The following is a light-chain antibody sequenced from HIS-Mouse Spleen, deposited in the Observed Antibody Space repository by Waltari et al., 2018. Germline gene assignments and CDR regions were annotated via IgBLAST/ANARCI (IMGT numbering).Light chain of an antibody. J-gene: IGLJ2*01. Sequence: SYELTQPPSVSVSPGQTARITCSGDALPKKYAYWYQQKSGQAPVLVIDEDSKRPSGMPERFSGSSSGRMATLTISGAQVEDEADYYCYSTDSSGNHRVFGGGTKLTVL. CDR3: YSTDSSGNHRV. CDR1: ALPKKY. V-gene: IGLV3-10*01. CDR2: EDS.